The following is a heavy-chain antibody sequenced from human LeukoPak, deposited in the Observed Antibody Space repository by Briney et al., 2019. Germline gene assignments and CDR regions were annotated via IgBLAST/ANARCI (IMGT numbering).Heavy chain of an antibody. CDR3: AGGATIRYWYFDL. D-gene: IGHD1-26*01. CDR2: IYYSGST. Sequence: SETLSLTCTDSGGSISSSNYYWGWIRQPPGKGLEWIGSIYYSGSTYYNPSLKSRVTISVDTSKNQFSLKLSSVTAADTAVYYCAGGATIRYWYFDLWGRGTLVTVSS. V-gene: IGHV4-39*01. J-gene: IGHJ2*01. CDR1: GGSISSSNYY.